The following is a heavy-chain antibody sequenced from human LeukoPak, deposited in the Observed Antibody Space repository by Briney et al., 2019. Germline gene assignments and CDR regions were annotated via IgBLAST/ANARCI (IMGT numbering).Heavy chain of an antibody. V-gene: IGHV4-39*01. CDR2: IYYSGST. Sequence: SETLSLTCTVSGGSISSSSYYWGWIRQPPGKGLEWIGSIYYSGSTYYNPSLKSRVTISVDTSKNQFSLKLSSVTAADTAVHHCARQLGYCSSTSCYADKVDYWGQGTLVTVSS. CDR1: GGSISSSSYY. CDR3: ARQLGYCSSTSCYADKVDY. J-gene: IGHJ4*02. D-gene: IGHD2-2*01.